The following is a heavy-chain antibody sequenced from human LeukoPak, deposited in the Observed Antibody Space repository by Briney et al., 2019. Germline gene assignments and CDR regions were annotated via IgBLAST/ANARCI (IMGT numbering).Heavy chain of an antibody. Sequence: GGSLRLSCAASGSTFSNAWMSWVRQAPGKGLEWVGRIKSKTDGGTTDYAAPVKGRFTISRDDSKNTLYLQMNSLKTEDTAVYYCTRYSYGLYYFDYWGQGTLVTVSS. CDR3: TRYSYGLYYFDY. J-gene: IGHJ4*02. D-gene: IGHD5-18*01. CDR2: IKSKTDGGTT. V-gene: IGHV3-15*01. CDR1: GSTFSNAW.